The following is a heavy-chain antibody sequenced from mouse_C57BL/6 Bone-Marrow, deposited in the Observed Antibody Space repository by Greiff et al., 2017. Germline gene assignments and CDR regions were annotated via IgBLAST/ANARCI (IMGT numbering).Heavy chain of an antibody. J-gene: IGHJ2*01. D-gene: IGHD1-1*01. CDR2: IYIGNGYT. CDR3: ARGFLEYYGSSSLFDY. CDR1: GYTFTSYG. V-gene: IGHV1-58*01. Sequence: VQLQQSGAELVRPGSSVKMSCKTSGYTFTSYGINWVKQRPGQGLEWIGYIYIGNGYTEYNEKFKGKATLTSDTSSSTAYMQLSSLTSEDSAIYFCARGFLEYYGSSSLFDYWGQGTTLTVSS.